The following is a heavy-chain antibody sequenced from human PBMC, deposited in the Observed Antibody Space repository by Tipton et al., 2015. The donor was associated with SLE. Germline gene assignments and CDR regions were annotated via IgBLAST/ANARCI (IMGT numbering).Heavy chain of an antibody. D-gene: IGHD3-10*01. CDR3: ASLRTEYYYGSRADY. Sequence: TLSLTCAVYGGSFSGYYWSWIRQPPGKGLEWIGEINHSGSTNYNPSLKNRVTISVDTSKNQFSRKLSSVTAADTAVYYCASLRTEYYYGSRADYWGQGTLVTVSS. CDR2: INHSGST. CDR1: GGSFSGYY. V-gene: IGHV4-34*01. J-gene: IGHJ4*02.